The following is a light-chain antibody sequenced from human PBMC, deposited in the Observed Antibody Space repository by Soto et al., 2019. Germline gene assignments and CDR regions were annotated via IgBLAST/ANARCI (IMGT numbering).Light chain of an antibody. CDR3: HQRSNWPLT. CDR2: DVS. J-gene: IGKJ4*01. CDR1: QSVTKY. Sequence: EVVLTQSPATLSLSPGERATLSCRASQSVTKYLAWYQHKPGQALRLLIYDVSKRATGIPARFSGSGSETDFTLTISSLEPGDFAVYYCHQRSNWPLTFGGGTKLEIK. V-gene: IGKV3-11*01.